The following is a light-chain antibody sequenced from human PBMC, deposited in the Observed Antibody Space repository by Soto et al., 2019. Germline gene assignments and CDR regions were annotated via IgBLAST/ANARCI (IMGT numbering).Light chain of an antibody. V-gene: IGKV3-15*01. J-gene: IGKJ2*01. CDR2: AAS. CDR3: HQYNNCPPVWNT. Sequence: EIVMTQSPATLSVSPGERATLSCRASQSVSSNLAWYQQKPGQAPRLLIYAASTRATGVPARFSGSGSGTYFTLTISSLQSEDFAVYYCHQYNNCPPVWNTFGQGTKLEIK. CDR1: QSVSSN.